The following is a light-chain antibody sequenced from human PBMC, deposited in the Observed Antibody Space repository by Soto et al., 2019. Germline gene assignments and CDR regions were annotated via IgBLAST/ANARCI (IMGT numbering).Light chain of an antibody. CDR2: KAS. Sequence: EIQMYNSASTVSGSVEDRVTITCLASQTISSWLAWYQQKPGKAPKLLIYKASTLKSGVPSRFSGSGSGTEFTLTISSLQPDDFATYYCQHYNSYSEAFGQGTKVDIK. V-gene: IGKV1-5*03. J-gene: IGKJ1*01. CDR1: QTISSW. CDR3: QHYNSYSEA.